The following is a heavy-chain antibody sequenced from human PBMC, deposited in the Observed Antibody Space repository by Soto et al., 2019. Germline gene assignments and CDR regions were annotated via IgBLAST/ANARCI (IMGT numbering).Heavy chain of an antibody. CDR2: IYYSGST. CDR1: GGSVNNADYF. Sequence: QVRLEESGPGLVKPSETLSLICSVSGGSVNNADYFWSWIRHHPENGLEWIGYIYYSGSTRYNPSFKTRAPLSIDTSKNQLSLRLNSVTVADTAVYFCARDADYGGSRGGMDVWGRGTTVTVSS. V-gene: IGHV4-31*03. J-gene: IGHJ6*02. D-gene: IGHD4-17*01. CDR3: ARDADYGGSRGGMDV.